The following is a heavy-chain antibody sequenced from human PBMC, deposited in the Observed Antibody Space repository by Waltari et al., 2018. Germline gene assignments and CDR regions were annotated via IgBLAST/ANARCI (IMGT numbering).Heavy chain of an antibody. CDR3: AKRIVGGPFDV. J-gene: IGHJ3*01. CDR1: GVSFGTYA. Sequence: QVHLVQSGAEVRRPGSSVKVSCEASGVSFGTYAITWVRQAPGQGLEWIAGIIPIFGKPNYAQKVQDRVKVAADELTRTAFMELSSLRPDDTAVYYCAKRIVGGPFDVWGQGTMVIVSS. CDR2: IIPIFGKP. D-gene: IGHD1-26*01. V-gene: IGHV1-69*12.